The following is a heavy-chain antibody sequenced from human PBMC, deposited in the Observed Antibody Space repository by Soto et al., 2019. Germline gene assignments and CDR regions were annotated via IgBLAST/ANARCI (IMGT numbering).Heavy chain of an antibody. D-gene: IGHD3-9*01. Sequence: PGGSLRLSCAASGFTFSSYWMSWVRQAPGKGLEWVANIKQDGSEKYYVDSVKGRFTISRDNAKNSLYLQMNSLRAEDTAVYYCVSFLPRKNYYYILTGYYNVYYYYYGMDVWGQGTTVTVSS. CDR2: IKQDGSEK. V-gene: IGHV3-7*01. CDR1: GFTFSSYW. J-gene: IGHJ6*02. CDR3: VSFLPRKNYYYILTGYYNVYYYYYGMDV.